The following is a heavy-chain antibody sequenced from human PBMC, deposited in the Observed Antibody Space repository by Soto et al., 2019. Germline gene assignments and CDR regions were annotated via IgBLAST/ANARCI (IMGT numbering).Heavy chain of an antibody. CDR3: ARDRGYSGYESVLSGGMDV. Sequence: QVQLVQSGAEVKKPGSSVKVSCKASGGTFSSYAISWVRQAPGQGLEWMGGIIPIFGTANYAQKFQGRVTITADECTSTAYMELSSLRSEDTAVYYCARDRGYSGYESVLSGGMDVWGQGTTVTDSS. CDR1: GGTFSSYA. J-gene: IGHJ6*02. CDR2: IIPIFGTA. V-gene: IGHV1-69*12. D-gene: IGHD5-12*01.